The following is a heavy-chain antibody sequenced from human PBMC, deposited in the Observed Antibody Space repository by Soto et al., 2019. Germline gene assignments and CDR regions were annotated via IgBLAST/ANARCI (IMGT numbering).Heavy chain of an antibody. J-gene: IGHJ1*01. CDR3: ARGRYCSSTSCYASYSRLVPFQH. D-gene: IGHD2-2*01. CDR1: GGSFSGYY. V-gene: IGHV4-34*01. Sequence: QVQLQQWGAGLLKPSETLSLTCAVYGGSFSGYYWSWIRQPPGKGLEWIGEINHRGSTNYNPSLKSRVTISGDTSKNQFALKPSSVTAPDTAVYYCARGRYCSSTSCYASYSRLVPFQHWGQGTLVTVSS. CDR2: INHRGST.